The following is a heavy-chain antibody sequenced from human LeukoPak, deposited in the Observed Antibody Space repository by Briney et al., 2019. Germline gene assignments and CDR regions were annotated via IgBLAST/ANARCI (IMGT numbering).Heavy chain of an antibody. V-gene: IGHV1-18*01. J-gene: IGHJ4*02. Sequence: ASVKVSRKASRYTFTTYGISWVRQAPGQGLEWMGWISAYNSNTNYAQKLQGRVTITTDTSTSTAYTELRSLRSDDTAVYYCARGGWYDHKVYYWGEGTLVTVSS. CDR1: RYTFTTYG. CDR2: ISAYNSNT. CDR3: ARGGWYDHKVYY. D-gene: IGHD6-19*01.